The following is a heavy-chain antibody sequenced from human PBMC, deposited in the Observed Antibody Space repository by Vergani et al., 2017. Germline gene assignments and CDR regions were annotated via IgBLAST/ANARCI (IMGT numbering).Heavy chain of an antibody. CDR2: ITGSSSTI. D-gene: IGHD2-8*01. CDR1: GFSFSSYA. J-gene: IGHJ6*03. V-gene: IGHV3-48*01. Sequence: EVQLLESGGGLVQPGGSLRLSCAASGFSFSSYAMTWVRQAPGKGLEWVSVITGSSSTIYYADSVKGRFTISRDNAKNSLYLQMNSLRAEDTAVYYCARDDNGVYYYYYYMDVWGKGTTVTVSS. CDR3: ARDDNGVYYYYYYMDV.